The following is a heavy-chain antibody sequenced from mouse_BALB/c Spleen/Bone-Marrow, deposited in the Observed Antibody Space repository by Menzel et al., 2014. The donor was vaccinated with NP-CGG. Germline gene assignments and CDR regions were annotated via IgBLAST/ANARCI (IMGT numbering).Heavy chain of an antibody. CDR3: AREGDYDGFSY. V-gene: IGHV1-7*01. CDR1: GYTFTSYW. D-gene: IGHD2-4*01. J-gene: IGHJ3*01. Sequence: VQLQQSGAELAKPWASVKMSCTASGYTFTSYWMHWVKQRPGQGLEWIGYINPSTGYTEYNQKFKDKATLTADKSSSTAYMQLSSLTSEDSAVYYCAREGDYDGFSYWGQGTLVTVSA. CDR2: INPSTGYT.